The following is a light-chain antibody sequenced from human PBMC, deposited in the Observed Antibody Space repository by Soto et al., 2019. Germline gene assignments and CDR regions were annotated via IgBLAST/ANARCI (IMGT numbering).Light chain of an antibody. J-gene: IGKJ2*01. CDR1: QSVSSSY. CDR3: QQYGSSPPYT. CDR2: GAS. V-gene: IGKV3-20*01. Sequence: EIVLTQSPGILSVSPGERATLSCRASQSVSSSYLAWYQQKPGQAPRLLIYGASNRATGIPDRFSASGSKTDFTLTISRLEPEDFAVYYCQQYGSSPPYTFGQGTKLEIK.